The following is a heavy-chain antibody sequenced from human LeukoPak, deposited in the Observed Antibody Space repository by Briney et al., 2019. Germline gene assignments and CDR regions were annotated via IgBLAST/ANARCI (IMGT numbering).Heavy chain of an antibody. CDR3: AKLSDLVGARFDY. V-gene: IGHV3-23*01. D-gene: IGHD1-26*01. CDR2: LSGSGGTT. Sequence: GGSLRLSCAASGFTFSSYAMSWVRQAPGKGLEWVSVLSGSGGTTYYADSVTGRFTISRDNSKNTLYLQMNSLRAEDTAVYYCAKLSDLVGARFDYWGQGTLVTVSS. J-gene: IGHJ4*02. CDR1: GFTFSSYA.